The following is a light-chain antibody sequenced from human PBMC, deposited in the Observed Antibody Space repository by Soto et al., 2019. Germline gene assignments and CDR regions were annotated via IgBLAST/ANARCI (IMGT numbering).Light chain of an antibody. CDR1: QSLDSSY. CDR2: FAS. J-gene: IGKJ1*01. Sequence: EIVLTQSPGTLSLSPGERATLSCRASQSLDSSYLAWYQHKPGQAPRLLIYFASSRATYIADWFSGSRSGRDFSLTTTRLEPADYAVYYCQEQHDSPPWTFGQGTKVDIK. V-gene: IGKV3-20*01. CDR3: QEQHDSPPWT.